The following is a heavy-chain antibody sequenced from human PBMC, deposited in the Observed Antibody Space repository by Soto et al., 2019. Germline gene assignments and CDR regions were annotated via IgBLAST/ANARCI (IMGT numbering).Heavy chain of an antibody. CDR1: GFTFSSYS. CDR3: ARELLWYGELSTSSYYGMDV. D-gene: IGHD3-10*01. J-gene: IGHJ6*02. CDR2: ISSSSSYI. V-gene: IGHV3-21*01. Sequence: GSLRLSCAASGFTFSSYSMNWVRQAPGKGLEWVSSISSSSSYIYYADSVKCRFTLSRDNAKNSLYLQMNSLRAEDTAVYYCARELLWYGELSTSSYYGMDVWGQGTTVTVSS.